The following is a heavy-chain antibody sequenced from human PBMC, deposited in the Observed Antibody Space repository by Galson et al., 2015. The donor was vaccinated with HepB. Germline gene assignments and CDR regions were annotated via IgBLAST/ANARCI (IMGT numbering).Heavy chain of an antibody. CDR2: IRSKAYGGTT. Sequence: SLRLSCAASGFTFGDYAMSWFRQAPGKGLEWVGFIRSKAYGGTTEYAASVKGRFTISRDDSKSIAYLQMNSLKTEGTAVYYCTRGYYYDSSGYYYVGYFQHWGQGTLVTVSS. CDR3: TRGYYYDSSGYYYVGYFQH. V-gene: IGHV3-49*03. D-gene: IGHD3-22*01. CDR1: GFTFGDYA. J-gene: IGHJ1*01.